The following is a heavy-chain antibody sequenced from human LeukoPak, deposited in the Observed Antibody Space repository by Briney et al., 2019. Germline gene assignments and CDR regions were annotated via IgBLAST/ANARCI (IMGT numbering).Heavy chain of an antibody. CDR3: ARPVDTAMADAFDI. V-gene: IGHV3-21*01. CDR2: ISSSSSYI. J-gene: IGHJ3*02. D-gene: IGHD5-18*01. CDR1: GFTFSSYS. Sequence: GGSLRLSCAASGFTFSSYSMNWARQAPGKGLEWVSSISSSSSYIYYADSVKGRFTISRDNAKNSLYLQMNSLRAEDTAVYYCARPVDTAMADAFDIWGQGTMVTVSS.